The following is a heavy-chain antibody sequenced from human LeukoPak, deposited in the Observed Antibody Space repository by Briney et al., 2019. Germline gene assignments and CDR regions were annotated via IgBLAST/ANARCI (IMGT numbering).Heavy chain of an antibody. J-gene: IGHJ4*02. CDR3: ARDNWNYASDY. Sequence: GGSLRLSCAASGFTLSSYSMNWVRQAPGKGLEWVSHISITRSTIYYADSVKGRFTVSRDTAKNSLYLQMNSLRVEDTAVYYCARDNWNYASDYWGQGTLVTVSS. CDR2: ISITRSTI. D-gene: IGHD1-7*01. CDR1: GFTLSSYS. V-gene: IGHV3-48*01.